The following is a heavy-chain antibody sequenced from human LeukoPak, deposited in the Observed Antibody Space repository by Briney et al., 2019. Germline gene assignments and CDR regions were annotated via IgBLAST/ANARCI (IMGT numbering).Heavy chain of an antibody. V-gene: IGHV3-48*02. Sequence: GRSLRLSCAASGFTFSSYGMHWVRQAPGKGLEWVSYISRSGSSRDYADSVKGRFTISRDNAKNSVYLQMNSLSDEDTAVYRCARDYGDHGEYFDFWGQGTLVTVSS. CDR2: ISRSGSSR. CDR1: GFTFSSYG. J-gene: IGHJ4*02. CDR3: ARDYGDHGEYFDF. D-gene: IGHD4-17*01.